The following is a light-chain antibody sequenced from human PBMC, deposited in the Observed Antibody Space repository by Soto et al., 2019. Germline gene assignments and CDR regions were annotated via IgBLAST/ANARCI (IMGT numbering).Light chain of an antibody. CDR3: QRLFDSPIT. V-gene: IGKV1-9*01. CDR2: AAY. J-gene: IGKJ5*01. Sequence: DIKLTQSPSFLSPSIGDSVTITCRASQVISTSSAWYQVKPGKDPKLLIYAAYTLESGVTSRFSATVSGTEFSLTITSLQPEDFATYYCQRLFDSPITVGPETRLEI. CDR1: QVISTS.